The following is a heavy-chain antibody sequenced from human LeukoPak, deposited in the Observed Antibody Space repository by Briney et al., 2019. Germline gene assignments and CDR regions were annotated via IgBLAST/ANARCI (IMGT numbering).Heavy chain of an antibody. J-gene: IGHJ4*02. Sequence: GGSLRLSCAASGFTFSSYGMHWVRQAPVKGLEWVAVISYDGSNKYYADSVKGRFTISRDNSKNTLYLQMNSLRAEDTAVYYCAKDAAAATVNFDYWGQGTLVTVSS. CDR3: AKDAAAATVNFDY. D-gene: IGHD6-13*01. V-gene: IGHV3-30*18. CDR1: GFTFSSYG. CDR2: ISYDGSNK.